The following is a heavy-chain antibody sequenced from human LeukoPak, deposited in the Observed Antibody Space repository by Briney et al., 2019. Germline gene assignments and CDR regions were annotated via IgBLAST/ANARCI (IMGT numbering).Heavy chain of an antibody. Sequence: GGSLRLSCAASGFTFSSYWMSWVRQAPGKGLEWVANIKQDGSEKYYVDSVKGRFTIFRDNAKNSLYLQMNSLRAEDTAVYYCARIHFYYYYYGMDVWGQGTTVTVSS. CDR1: GFTFSSYW. CDR3: ARIHFYYYYYGMDV. V-gene: IGHV3-7*01. J-gene: IGHJ6*02. D-gene: IGHD5-18*01. CDR2: IKQDGSEK.